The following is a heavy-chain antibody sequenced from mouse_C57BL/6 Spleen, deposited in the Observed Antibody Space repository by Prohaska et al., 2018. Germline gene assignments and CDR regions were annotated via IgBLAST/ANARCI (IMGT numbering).Heavy chain of an antibody. V-gene: IGHV5-4*01. CDR3: ARDPYYYGSSPQAWFAY. Sequence: EVQLVESGGGLVKPGGSLKLSCAASGFTFSSYAMSWVRQTPEKRLECVATISDXXXYTYYPDNVKGRFTISRDNAKNNLYLQMSHLKSEDTAMYYCARDPYYYGSSPQAWFAYWGQGTLVTVS. J-gene: IGHJ3*01. CDR1: GFTFSSYA. CDR2: ISDXXXYT. D-gene: IGHD1-1*01.